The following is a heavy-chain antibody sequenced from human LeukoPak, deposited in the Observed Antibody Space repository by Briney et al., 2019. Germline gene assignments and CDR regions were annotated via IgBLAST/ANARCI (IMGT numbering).Heavy chain of an antibody. Sequence: PGGSLRLSCAASGFTFSSYSMNWVRQAPGKGLEWVAVISYDGSNKYYADSVKGRFTISRDNSKNTLYLQMNSLRAEDTAVYYCAKGLYSGTYYASSFDYWGQGTLVTVSS. D-gene: IGHD1-26*01. CDR3: AKGLYSGTYYASSFDY. J-gene: IGHJ4*02. CDR2: ISYDGSNK. CDR1: GFTFSSYS. V-gene: IGHV3-30*18.